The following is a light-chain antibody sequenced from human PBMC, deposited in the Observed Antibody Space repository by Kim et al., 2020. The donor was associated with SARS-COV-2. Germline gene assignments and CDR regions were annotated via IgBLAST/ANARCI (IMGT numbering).Light chain of an antibody. J-gene: IGKJ2*01. Sequence: DIQMTQSPSSLSASVGDRVTITCRASQSISSYLNWYQQKPGKAPKLLIYAASSLQSGVPSRFSGSGSGTDFTLTISSLQPEDFVTYYCQQSYSTPMYTFGQGTKLEI. CDR1: QSISSY. CDR3: QQSYSTPMYT. V-gene: IGKV1-39*01. CDR2: AAS.